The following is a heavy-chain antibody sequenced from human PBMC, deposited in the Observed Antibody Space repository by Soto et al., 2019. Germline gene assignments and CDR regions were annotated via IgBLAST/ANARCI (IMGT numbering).Heavy chain of an antibody. CDR3: ARRFMSAGWLDP. J-gene: IGHJ5*02. D-gene: IGHD3-10*01. Sequence: QVQLVESGGGVVQPGGSLRLSCAASGFTFRNHAMHWVRQAPGKGLECLAVIAYDGSNAFYRDSVKGRFTVSRDNSKNTLYLHMDSLRSEDTAVYYCARRFMSAGWLDPWGQGTLVTVSS. CDR1: GFTFRNHA. V-gene: IGHV3-30-3*01. CDR2: IAYDGSNA.